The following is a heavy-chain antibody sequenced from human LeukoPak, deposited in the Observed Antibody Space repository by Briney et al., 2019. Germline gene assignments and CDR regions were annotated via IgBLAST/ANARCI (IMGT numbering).Heavy chain of an antibody. CDR2: INPSGGST. CDR3: ARDLRITMVRGVRWANAFDI. Sequence: ASVKVSCKASGYTFTNYYMNWVRQAPGQGLEWMGIINPSGGSTSYAQKFQGRVTMTVDESTSTAYMELSSLRSEDTAVYYCARDLRITMVRGVRWANAFDIWGQGTMVTVSS. V-gene: IGHV1-46*01. D-gene: IGHD3-10*01. CDR1: GYTFTNYY. J-gene: IGHJ3*02.